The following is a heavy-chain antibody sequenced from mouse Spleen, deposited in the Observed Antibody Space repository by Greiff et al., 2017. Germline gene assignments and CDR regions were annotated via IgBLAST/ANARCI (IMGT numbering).Heavy chain of an antibody. CDR2: IYPGDGDT. CDR3: ASHGNYLWDFYAMDY. Sequence: VQLQQSGAELVKPGASVKISCKASGYAFSSYWMNWVKQRPGKGLEWIGQIYPGDGDTNYNGKFKGKATLTADKSSSTAYMQLSSLTSEDSAVYFCASHGNYLWDFYAMDYWGQGTSVTVSS. D-gene: IGHD2-1*01. J-gene: IGHJ4*01. CDR1: GYAFSSYW. V-gene: IGHV1-80*01.